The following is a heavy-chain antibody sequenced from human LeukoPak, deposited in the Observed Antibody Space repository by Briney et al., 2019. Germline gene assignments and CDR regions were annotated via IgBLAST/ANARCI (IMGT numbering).Heavy chain of an antibody. CDR3: ATDRAAVASFDY. Sequence: PGASVKVSCKVSGYTLTELSMHWVRQAPGKGLEWMGGFDPEDGETIYAQKFQGRVTMTEDTSTDTAYMELGSLRSEDTAVYYCATDRAAVASFDYWGQGTLVTVSS. V-gene: IGHV1-24*01. J-gene: IGHJ4*02. CDR2: FDPEDGET. D-gene: IGHD6-19*01. CDR1: GYTLTELS.